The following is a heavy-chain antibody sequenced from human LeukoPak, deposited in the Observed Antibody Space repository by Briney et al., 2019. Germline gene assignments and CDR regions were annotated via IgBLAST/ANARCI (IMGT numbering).Heavy chain of an antibody. D-gene: IGHD5-18*01. CDR2: IIPIFGTA. J-gene: IGHJ4*02. CDR3: ARGLAAYSYGTFEL. V-gene: IGHV1-69*05. Sequence: SVKVSCKASGGTFSSYAISWVRQAPGQGLEWMGGIIPIFGTANYAQKFQGRVTITTDESTSTAYMELRSLRSEDTAVYYCARGLAAYSYGTFELWGQGTLVTVSS. CDR1: GGTFSSYA.